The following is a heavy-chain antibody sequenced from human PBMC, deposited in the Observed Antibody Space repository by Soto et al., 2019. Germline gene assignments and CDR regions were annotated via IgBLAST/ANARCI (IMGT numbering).Heavy chain of an antibody. V-gene: IGHV3-74*01. CDR3: TRGNYYGMDV. J-gene: IGHJ6*02. CDR2: INSDGSTT. Sequence: EVQLVESGGNLVQPGGSLRLSCAASGFTFSNYFMHWVGQAPGKGLVWVSRINSDGSTTSYADSVKGRFTISRDNAKNTLYLQMNSLRAEDTAVYYCTRGNYYGMDVWGQGTTVTVSS. CDR1: GFTFSNYF.